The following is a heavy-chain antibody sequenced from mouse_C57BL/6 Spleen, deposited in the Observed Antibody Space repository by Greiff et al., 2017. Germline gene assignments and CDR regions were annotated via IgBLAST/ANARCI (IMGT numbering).Heavy chain of an antibody. J-gene: IGHJ1*03. CDR1: GYTFTDHT. D-gene: IGHD1-1*01. V-gene: IGHV1-78*01. CDR3: ARESWDLVVIWYFDV. Sequence: VQLQQSDAELVKPGASVKISCTVSGYTFTDHTIHWMKQRPEQGLEWIGYIYPRDGSTKYNEKFKGKATLTADKSSSTAYMQLNSLTSEDSAVYFGARESWDLVVIWYFDVWGTGTTVTVSS. CDR2: IYPRDGST.